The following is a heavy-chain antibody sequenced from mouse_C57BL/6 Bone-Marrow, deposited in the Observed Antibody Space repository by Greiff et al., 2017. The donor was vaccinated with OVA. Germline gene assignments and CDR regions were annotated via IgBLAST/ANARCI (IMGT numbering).Heavy chain of an antibody. D-gene: IGHD2-4*01. CDR3: ARGVYYDYGGWYFDV. J-gene: IGHJ1*03. V-gene: IGHV2-9-1*01. CDR2: IWTGGGT. CDR1: GFSFTSYA. Sequence: VQLKESGPGLVAPSQSLSITCTVSGFSFTSYAISWVRQPPGKGLEWLGVIWTGGGTNYNSALKSRLSISKDNSKSQVFLKMNSLQTDDTARYYCARGVYYDYGGWYFDVWGTGTTVTVSS.